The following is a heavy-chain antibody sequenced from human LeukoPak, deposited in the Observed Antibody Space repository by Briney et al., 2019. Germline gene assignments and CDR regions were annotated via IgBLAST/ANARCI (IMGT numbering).Heavy chain of an antibody. Sequence: PSETLSLTCTVSGGSFSNYYWSWVRQPPGKGLEWFGYIYYRGSTNYNPSLKSRVTISVDTSKNQFYLKLSSVTAADTAVYYCAREYCDTGAYWGQGTLVTVSS. D-gene: IGHD3-22*01. CDR2: IYYRGST. J-gene: IGHJ4*02. CDR1: GGSFSNYY. V-gene: IGHV4-59*01. CDR3: AREYCDTGAY.